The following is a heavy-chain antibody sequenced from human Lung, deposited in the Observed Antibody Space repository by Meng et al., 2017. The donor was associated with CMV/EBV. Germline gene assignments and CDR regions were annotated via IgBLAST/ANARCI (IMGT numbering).Heavy chain of an antibody. CDR3: VRDVSPRSSAYFAIYYFYALDV. CDR1: GFTFSSYS. Sequence: ESLKISCAASGFTFSSYSMNWVRHAPGKGLEWVSSFSNSGAYIYYADSVKGRFTISRDNAQNSLFLHMNSLRAEDSAVYYCVRDVSPRSSAYFAIYYFYALDVLXQGTXVTVSS. J-gene: IGHJ6*02. D-gene: IGHD2-21*01. CDR2: FSNSGAYI. V-gene: IGHV3-21*01.